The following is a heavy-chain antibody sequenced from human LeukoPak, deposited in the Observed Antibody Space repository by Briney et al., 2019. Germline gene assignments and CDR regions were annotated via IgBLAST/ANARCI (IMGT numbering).Heavy chain of an antibody. CDR2: IKQDGSEK. CDR1: GFTFSSYW. Sequence: GGSLRLSCAASGFTFSSYWMSWVRQAPGKGLEWVANIKQDGSEKYYVDSVKGRFTISRDNAKNSLYLQMNSLRAEDTAVYYCARVSLDIVVXPAAQLAXYWGQGTLVTVS. CDR3: ARVSLDIVVXPAAQLAXY. V-gene: IGHV3-7*01. J-gene: IGHJ4*02. D-gene: IGHD2-2*01.